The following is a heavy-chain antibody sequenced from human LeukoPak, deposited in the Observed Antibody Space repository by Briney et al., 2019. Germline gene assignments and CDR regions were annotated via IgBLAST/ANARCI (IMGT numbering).Heavy chain of an antibody. CDR1: GFTVNNNY. CDR3: AKSASGAFGVVIL. D-gene: IGHD3-3*01. J-gene: IGHJ4*02. CDR2: LYSNSIT. Sequence: PGGSLRLSCAASGFTVNNNYMTWVRQAPGKGLEWVSVLYSNSITYYADSVKGRFTISRDNSKNTLYLQMNSLRAEDTAVYYCAKSASGAFGVVILWGQGTLVTVSS. V-gene: IGHV3-53*01.